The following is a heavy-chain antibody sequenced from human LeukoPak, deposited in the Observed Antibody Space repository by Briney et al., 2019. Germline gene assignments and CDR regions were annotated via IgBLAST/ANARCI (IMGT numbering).Heavy chain of an antibody. CDR2: IYYSERT. D-gene: IGHD6-19*01. V-gene: IGHV4-59*08. CDR3: VRRDNTGWNYFDH. CDR1: GGSINSHY. Sequence: SETLSLTCTVSGGSINSHYWSRIRQPPGKGLQWIGDIYYSERTNYNPSLRSRVTISVDTSKNQLSLKLTSVLAADTAMYYCVRRDNTGWNYFDHWGQGILVTVSS. J-gene: IGHJ4*02.